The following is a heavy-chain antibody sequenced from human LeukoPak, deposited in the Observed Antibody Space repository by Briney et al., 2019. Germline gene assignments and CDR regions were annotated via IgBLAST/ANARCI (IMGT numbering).Heavy chain of an antibody. CDR3: ARDTESSGYSYGHIDY. CDR2: ISYDGSNK. CDR1: GFTFSSYA. Sequence: PGGSLRLSCAASGFTFSSYAMHWVRQAPGKGLEWVAVISYDGSNKYYADSVKGRFTISRDNSKNTLYLQMNSLRAEDTAVYYCARDTESSGYSYGHIDYWGRGTLVTVSS. D-gene: IGHD5-18*01. J-gene: IGHJ4*02. V-gene: IGHV3-30*04.